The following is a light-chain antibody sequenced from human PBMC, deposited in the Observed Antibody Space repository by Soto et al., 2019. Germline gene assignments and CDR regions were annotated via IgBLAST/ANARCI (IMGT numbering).Light chain of an antibody. Sequence: EIVLTQSPGTLSLSPGERATLPCRASQSVSSSNVAWFHQIPGQTPRLLIYGASSRATGIPDRFSGSGSGTDFTLTISRLEPEDFAVYYCLQYGSSPYTFGQGTKLEIK. CDR2: GAS. V-gene: IGKV3-20*01. CDR1: QSVSSSN. J-gene: IGKJ2*01. CDR3: LQYGSSPYT.